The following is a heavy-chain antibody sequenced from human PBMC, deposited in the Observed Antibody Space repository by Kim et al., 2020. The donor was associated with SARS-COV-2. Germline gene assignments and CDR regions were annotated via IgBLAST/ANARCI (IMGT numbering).Heavy chain of an antibody. CDR2: IKRKTDGGTT. D-gene: IGHD4-17*01. CDR3: TTDLHDYGDLDY. V-gene: IGHV3-15*01. Sequence: LSLTCAASGFTFSNAWMSWVRQAPGKGLEWVGRIKRKTDGGTTDYAAPVKGRFTISRDDSKKTLYLQMNSLKTEDTAVYYCTTDLHDYGDLDYWGQGTLVTVSS. J-gene: IGHJ4*02. CDR1: GFTFSNAW.